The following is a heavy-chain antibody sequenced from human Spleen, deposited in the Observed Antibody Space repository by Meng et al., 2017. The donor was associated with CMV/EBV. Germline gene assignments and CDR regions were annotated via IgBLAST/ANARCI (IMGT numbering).Heavy chain of an antibody. Sequence: FTNSFLHWVRQAPGLGLEWMGMINPSGATTTYAQKFQGRVTMTRDTSASTVYMELSGLRSEDTAIYYCARDLQYCNGGTCFSGWFDPWGQGTLVTVSS. J-gene: IGHJ5*02. CDR1: FTNSF. CDR3: ARDLQYCNGGTCFSGWFDP. D-gene: IGHD2-15*01. CDR2: INPSGATT. V-gene: IGHV1-46*01.